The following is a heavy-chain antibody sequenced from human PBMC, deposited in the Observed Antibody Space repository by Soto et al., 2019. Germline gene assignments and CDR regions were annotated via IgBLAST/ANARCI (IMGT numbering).Heavy chain of an antibody. CDR2: IHNSGNS. V-gene: IGHV4-59*08. CDR3: AKGGWYEDH. D-gene: IGHD6-19*01. Sequence: ETLSLTCTVSGGSVSSDYWSWIRQPPGKGLEWIGYIHNSGNSDYNPSLKSRVTISVDASRNEFSLSLKSVTAADTAVYYCAKGGWYEDHWGQGTLVTVSS. J-gene: IGHJ4*02. CDR1: GGSVSSDY.